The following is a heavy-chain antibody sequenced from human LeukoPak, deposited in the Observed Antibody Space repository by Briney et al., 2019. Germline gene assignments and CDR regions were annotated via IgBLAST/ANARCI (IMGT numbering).Heavy chain of an antibody. CDR3: ARSLRVRGVPDYMDV. V-gene: IGHV3-53*01. CDR1: GFTVSSNY. Sequence: GGSLRLSCAASGFTVSSNYMTWVRQAPGKGLEWVSVIHKNAITYYADTVKGRFTISRDNSKNMLYLQMNRLRAEDTAVYYCARSLRVRGVPDYMDVWGKGTTVIISS. D-gene: IGHD3-10*01. CDR2: IHKNAIT. J-gene: IGHJ6*03.